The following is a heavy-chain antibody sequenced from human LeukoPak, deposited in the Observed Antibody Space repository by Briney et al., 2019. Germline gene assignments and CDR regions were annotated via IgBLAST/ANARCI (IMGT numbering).Heavy chain of an antibody. J-gene: IGHJ4*02. V-gene: IGHV3-23*01. CDR3: AKAPVTACRGAYCYPFDY. D-gene: IGHD2-21*01. Sequence: GGSLRLSCAASGFTLSSYAMSWVRQAPGKGLEWVSAISDSGNTYYADSVKGRFTISRDSSKNTLFLQMNGLRPEDAAVYYCAKAPVTACRGAYCYPFDYWGQGTLVTVSS. CDR1: GFTLSSYA. CDR2: ISDSGNT.